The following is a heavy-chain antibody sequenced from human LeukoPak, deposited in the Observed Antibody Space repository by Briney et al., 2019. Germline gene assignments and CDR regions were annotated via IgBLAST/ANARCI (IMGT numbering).Heavy chain of an antibody. V-gene: IGHV3-33*01. D-gene: IGHD3-10*01. Sequence: GGSLRLSCAASGFIFSTYGIHWVRQAPGKGLEWVAVIWPDGSFRYYADSVKDRFTISRDNSKNTLWLQMNSLRAKDTGVYFCARAVGPYDYWGQGTLVTVSS. CDR2: IWPDGSFR. CDR3: ARAVGPYDY. J-gene: IGHJ4*02. CDR1: GFIFSTYG.